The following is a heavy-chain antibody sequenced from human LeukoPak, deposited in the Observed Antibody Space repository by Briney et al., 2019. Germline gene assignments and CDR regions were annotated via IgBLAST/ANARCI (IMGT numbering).Heavy chain of an antibody. Sequence: GGSLRLSCAASGFTFSSYGMHWVRQAPGKALEWGAFIRYDGSNKYYADSVKGRFTISRDNSKNKLYLQMNSRIAEDTAVYYCAKDKGRWLHQVGGYFDYWGQGTLVNVSS. CDR1: GFTFSSYG. CDR2: IRYDGSNK. J-gene: IGHJ4*02. D-gene: IGHD3-22*01. CDR3: AKDKGRWLHQVGGYFDY. V-gene: IGHV3-30*02.